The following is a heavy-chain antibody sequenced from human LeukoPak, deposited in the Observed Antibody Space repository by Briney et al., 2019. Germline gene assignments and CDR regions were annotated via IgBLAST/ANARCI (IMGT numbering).Heavy chain of an antibody. CDR3: ASIVVVPAAEIRGYWFDP. CDR1: GGSISSGGYY. V-gene: IGHV4-30-2*01. D-gene: IGHD2-2*01. J-gene: IGHJ5*02. Sequence: PSETLSLTCTVSGGSISSGGYYWSWIRQPPGKGLEWIGYIYHSGSTYYNPSLKSRVTISVDRSKNQFSLKLSSVTAADTAVYYCASIVVVPAAEIRGYWFDPWGQGTLVTVSS. CDR2: IYHSGST.